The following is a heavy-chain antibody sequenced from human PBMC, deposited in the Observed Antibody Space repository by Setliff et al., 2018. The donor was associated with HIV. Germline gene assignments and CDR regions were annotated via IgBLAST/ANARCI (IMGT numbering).Heavy chain of an antibody. CDR3: ARDPPVLVRHLFDL. Sequence: RASVKVSCKASGYSFSTNGISWVRQAPGQGLEWMGWISAYNGNTNYAQKFQGRVTMTTDTSTSTASMELRSLTSDDTAVYYCARDPPVLVRHLFDLWGQGTPVTVSS. CDR2: ISAYNGNT. V-gene: IGHV1-18*01. J-gene: IGHJ4*02. CDR1: GYSFSTNG. D-gene: IGHD1-26*01.